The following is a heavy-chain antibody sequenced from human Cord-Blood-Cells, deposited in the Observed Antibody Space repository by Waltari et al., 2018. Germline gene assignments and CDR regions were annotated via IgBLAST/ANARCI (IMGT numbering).Heavy chain of an antibody. D-gene: IGHD2-2*01. CDR3: AKEALTDCSSTSCYSPFDY. J-gene: IGHJ4*02. CDR1: GFTFDDYA. V-gene: IGHV3-9*01. Sequence: EVQLVESGGGLVQPGRSLRLSCAASGFTFDDYAMHWVRQAPGKGLEWVSGISWNSGSIGYADSVKGRFTSSRDNAKNSLYLQMNSLRAEDTALYYCAKEALTDCSSTSCYSPFDYWGQGTLVTVSS. CDR2: ISWNSGSI.